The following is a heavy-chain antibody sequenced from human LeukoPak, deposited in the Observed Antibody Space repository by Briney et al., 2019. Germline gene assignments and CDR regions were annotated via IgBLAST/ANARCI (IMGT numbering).Heavy chain of an antibody. Sequence: SETLSLTCTVSGGSISSHYWSWIRQPPGKGLEWIGYILYSGTTNSNPSLKSRVTISVDTSKNQISLKLSSVTAADTAVYYCARMGGYSGYATHWGQGTLVIVSS. V-gene: IGHV4-59*08. J-gene: IGHJ4*02. CDR2: ILYSGTT. D-gene: IGHD5-12*01. CDR3: ARMGGYSGYATH. CDR1: GGSISSHY.